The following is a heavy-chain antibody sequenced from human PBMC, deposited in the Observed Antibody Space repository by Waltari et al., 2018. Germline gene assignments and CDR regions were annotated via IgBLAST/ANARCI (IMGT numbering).Heavy chain of an antibody. V-gene: IGHV1-69*05. CDR1: GGTFSSYA. CDR2: IIPILGTA. J-gene: IGHJ4*02. Sequence: QVQLVQSGAEVKKPGSSVKVSCKASGGTFSSYAISWVRQAPGQGLEWMGGIIPILGTANYAQKCQGRVTITTDESTSTAYMELSSLRSEDTAVYYCATGHVDTAMVTHYWGQGTLVTVSS. D-gene: IGHD5-18*01. CDR3: ATGHVDTAMVTHY.